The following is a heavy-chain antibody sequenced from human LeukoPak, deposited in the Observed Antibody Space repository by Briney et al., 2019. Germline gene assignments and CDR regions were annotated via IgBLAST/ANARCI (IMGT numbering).Heavy chain of an antibody. CDR2: IIPILGIA. D-gene: IGHD3-10*01. CDR3: ARECATRRKGSGSYYHPRDPTQLDN. V-gene: IGHV1-69*04. CDR1: GGTFSSYT. J-gene: IGHJ4*02. Sequence: SVKVSCKASGGTFSSYTISWVRQAPGQGLEWMGRIIPILGIANYAQKFQGRVTITADKSTSTAYMELSSLRSEDTAVYYCARECATRRKGSGSYYHPRDPTQLDNWGQGTLVTVSS.